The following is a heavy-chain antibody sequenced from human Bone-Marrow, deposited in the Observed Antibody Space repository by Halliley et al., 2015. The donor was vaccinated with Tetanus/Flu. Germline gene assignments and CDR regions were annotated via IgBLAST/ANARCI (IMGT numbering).Heavy chain of an antibody. J-gene: IGHJ4*02. CDR2: INHSGRT. D-gene: IGHD5-12*01. V-gene: IGHV4-34*01. Sequence: LRLSCAVKGGSFTHFYWSWIRQPPGKGLEWIGEINHSGRTKYNPSLESRVTISLDSSKNHFSLKLKSVTAAGTALYYCARLDGYNYRQDYWGQGALVTVSS. CDR1: GGSFTHFY. CDR3: ARLDGYNYRQDY.